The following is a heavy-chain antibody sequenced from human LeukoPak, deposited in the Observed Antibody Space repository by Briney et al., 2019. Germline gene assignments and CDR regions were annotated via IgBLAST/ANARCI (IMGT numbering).Heavy chain of an antibody. Sequence: SETLSLTCAVYGGSFSGYYWSWIRQPPGKGLEWIGEINHSGSTNYNPSFKSRVTISVDTSKNQFSLKLSSVTAADTAVYYCALDTMDRGAIRDYWGQGTLVTVSS. D-gene: IGHD3-10*01. J-gene: IGHJ4*02. CDR3: ALDTMDRGAIRDY. CDR2: INHSGST. CDR1: GGSFSGYY. V-gene: IGHV4-34*01.